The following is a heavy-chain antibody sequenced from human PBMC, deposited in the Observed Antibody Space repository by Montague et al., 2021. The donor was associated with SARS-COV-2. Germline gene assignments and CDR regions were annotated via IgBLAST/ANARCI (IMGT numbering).Heavy chain of an antibody. CDR2: ISYDGSNK. J-gene: IGHJ6*02. V-gene: IGHV3-30-3*01. D-gene: IGHD3-10*01. CDR3: ARALLWFGGYSMDV. CDR1: GFTFSSYA. Sequence: SLRLSCAASGFTFSSYAMHWVRQAPGKGLEWVAVISYDGSNKYYXDSVKGRFTISRDNSKNTLYLQMNSLRAEDTAVYYCARALLWFGGYSMDVWGQGTTVTVSS.